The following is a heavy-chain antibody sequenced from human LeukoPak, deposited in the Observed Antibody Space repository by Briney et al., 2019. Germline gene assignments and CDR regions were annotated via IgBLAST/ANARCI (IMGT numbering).Heavy chain of an antibody. CDR2: IHHSGST. J-gene: IGHJ4*02. CDR1: GASITTYY. Sequence: PSETLSPTCVVSGASITTYYWSWIRQPPGKGLEWIGYIHHSGSTNYNPSLKTRVTISVDTSRNQFSLKLSSVTAADTAVYYCARGGPDVEMATTIDYWGQGTLVTVSS. CDR3: ARGGPDVEMATTIDY. D-gene: IGHD5-24*01. V-gene: IGHV4-59*01.